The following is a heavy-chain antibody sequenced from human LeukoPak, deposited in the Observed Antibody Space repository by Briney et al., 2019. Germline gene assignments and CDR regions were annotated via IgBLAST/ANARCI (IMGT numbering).Heavy chain of an antibody. D-gene: IGHD3-22*01. CDR1: GFSSRNYA. CDR2: ISDGDTYT. CDR3: TKRSGVYSDSSGVFDY. Sequence: GGSLRLSCAASGFSSRNYAMSWVRQAPGKGLEWVSTISDGDTYTYYADSVKGRFTISRDNSKNTVLLQMDSLRAEDTAIYYCTKRSGVYSDSSGVFDYWGQGALVTVSS. J-gene: IGHJ4*02. V-gene: IGHV3-23*01.